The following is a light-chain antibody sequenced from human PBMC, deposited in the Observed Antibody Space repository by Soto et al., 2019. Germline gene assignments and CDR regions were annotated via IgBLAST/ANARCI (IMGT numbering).Light chain of an antibody. Sequence: EIVLTQSPGTLSLSPGERATLSCRASQSVSSSYLAWYQQKPGQAPRLLIYDASSRATGIPDRFSGSGSGTDFTRTISRLEPEDFAVYYCQQYGNSPPYTFGQGTKLEIK. CDR3: QQYGNSPPYT. J-gene: IGKJ2*01. V-gene: IGKV3-20*01. CDR2: DAS. CDR1: QSVSSSY.